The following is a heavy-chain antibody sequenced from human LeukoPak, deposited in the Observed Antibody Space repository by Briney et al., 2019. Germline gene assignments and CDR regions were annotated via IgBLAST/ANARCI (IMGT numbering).Heavy chain of an antibody. CDR1: GFTFSSYA. J-gene: IGHJ4*02. D-gene: IGHD6-19*01. CDR2: ISAGGDST. Sequence: QSGGSLRLSCAASGFTFSSYAMSWVRQAPGKGLEWVSTISAGGDSTYYADSVKGRFTISRDNSKNTLSLQVSTLRAEDTAIYYCTKRLTLAGTFDYWGQGTLVTVSS. CDR3: TKRLTLAGTFDY. V-gene: IGHV3-23*01.